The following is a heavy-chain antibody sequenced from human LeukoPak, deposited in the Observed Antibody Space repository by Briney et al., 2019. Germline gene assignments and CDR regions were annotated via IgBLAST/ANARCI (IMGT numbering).Heavy chain of an antibody. CDR1: GFTFSNYY. Sequence: PGGSLRLSCAASGFTFSNYYMSWVRQALGKGLEWVAHINKDGSEKYYVDSVKGRFTISRGNAKNSLYLQMNSLRVEDTAVYYCARDKVTYWGRGTLVTVSS. CDR2: INKDGSEK. CDR3: ARDKVTY. V-gene: IGHV3-7*01. J-gene: IGHJ4*02.